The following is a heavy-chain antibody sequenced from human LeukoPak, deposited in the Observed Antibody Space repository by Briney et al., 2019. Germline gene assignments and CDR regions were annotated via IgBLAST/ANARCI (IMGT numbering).Heavy chain of an antibody. V-gene: IGHV4-30-4*08. CDR2: IYYSGST. CDR3: ARGPRYCSSTSCYRPYHFDY. D-gene: IGHD2-2*02. CDR1: GGSISSGDYY. J-gene: IGHJ4*02. Sequence: SQTLSLTCTVSGGSISSGDYYWSWIRQPPGKGLEWIGYIYYSGSTYYNPSLKSRVTISVDTSKNQFSLKLSSVTAADTAVYYCARGPRYCSSTSCYRPYHFDYWGQGTLVTVSS.